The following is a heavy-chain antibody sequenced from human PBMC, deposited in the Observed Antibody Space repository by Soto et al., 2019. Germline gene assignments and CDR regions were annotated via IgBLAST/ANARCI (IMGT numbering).Heavy chain of an antibody. J-gene: IGHJ4*02. V-gene: IGHV3-30*18. Sequence: GGSLRLSCAASGFTFSSYGMHWVRQAPGKGLEWVAVISYDGSNKYYADSVKGRFTISRDNSKNTLFLQMNSLRVEDTAVYYCAKDRYSSSWYEFDYGGEGPLVTASS. D-gene: IGHD6-13*01. CDR3: AKDRYSSSWYEFDY. CDR1: GFTFSSYG. CDR2: ISYDGSNK.